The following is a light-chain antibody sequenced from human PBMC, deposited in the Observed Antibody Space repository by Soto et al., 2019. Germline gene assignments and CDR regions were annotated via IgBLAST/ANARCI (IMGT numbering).Light chain of an antibody. Sequence: SVLKRAASVWGAPGERVTISCTGSSSNIGAGYEVHWYQQLPGTAPNLLIYGNSNRPSGVPDRFSGSKSGTSASLAITGLQAEDEADYYCQSYDSSLSGYVFGTGTKVTVL. V-gene: IGLV1-40*01. J-gene: IGLJ1*01. CDR2: GNS. CDR1: SSNIGAGYE. CDR3: QSYDSSLSGYV.